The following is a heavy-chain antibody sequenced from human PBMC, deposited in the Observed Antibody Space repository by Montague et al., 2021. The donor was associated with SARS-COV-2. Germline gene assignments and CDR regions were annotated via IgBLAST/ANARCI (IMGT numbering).Heavy chain of an antibody. Sequence: TLSLTCTVSGGSINSGNYYWSWIRQHPGKGLEWIGYIHYSGSAYYILSLRSRLTISMDTSKKQLSLTVNSVTAADTAVYYCASGSGNREPPDLWGQGTLVTVSS. J-gene: IGHJ4*03. CDR3: ASGSGNREPPDL. CDR2: IHYSGSA. CDR1: GGSINSGNYY. V-gene: IGHV4-31*03. D-gene: IGHD6-19*01.